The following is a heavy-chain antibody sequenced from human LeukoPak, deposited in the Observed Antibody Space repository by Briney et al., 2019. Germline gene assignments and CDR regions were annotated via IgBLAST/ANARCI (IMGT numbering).Heavy chain of an antibody. D-gene: IGHD6-25*01. V-gene: IGHV3-53*01. Sequence: GGSLRLSCAASGFTFSSYGMHWVRQAPGKGLEWVSVISSGGSTYYADSVTGRFTISRDNSKNTLYLQMNSLRVEDTAVYYCGRDLIGTAASWDCWGQGTLVTVSS. CDR2: ISSGGST. CDR3: GRDLIGTAASWDC. CDR1: GFTFSSYG. J-gene: IGHJ4*02.